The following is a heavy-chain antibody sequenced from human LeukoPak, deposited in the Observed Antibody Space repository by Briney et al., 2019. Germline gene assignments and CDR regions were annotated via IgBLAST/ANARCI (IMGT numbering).Heavy chain of an antibody. CDR3: AKVACSGASCYKGHDY. Sequence: AGGSLRLSCAASGFTFRSYTMNWVRQAPGKGLEWVSSITSTGTYIYYADSVKGRFTISRDNADNSLYLQMNSLRVEDTAVYYCAKVACSGASCYKGHDYWGQGTLVTVSS. D-gene: IGHD2-15*01. CDR1: GFTFRSYT. CDR2: ITSTGTYI. V-gene: IGHV3-21*01. J-gene: IGHJ4*02.